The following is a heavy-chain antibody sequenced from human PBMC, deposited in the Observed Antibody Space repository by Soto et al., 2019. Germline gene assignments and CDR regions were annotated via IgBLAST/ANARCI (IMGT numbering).Heavy chain of an antibody. CDR1: GASVIGTKW. Sequence: PSETLCLTCAVSGASVIGTKWWSWVRQSPGEGLEWIGEIHHSETTNYNPSLESRVTISIDKSKNQFSLKLSSVTAADTAVYYCARLGGSYAVPHFDYWGQGTLVTVSS. J-gene: IGHJ4*02. CDR2: IHHSETT. CDR3: ARLGGSYAVPHFDY. D-gene: IGHD1-26*01. V-gene: IGHV4-4*02.